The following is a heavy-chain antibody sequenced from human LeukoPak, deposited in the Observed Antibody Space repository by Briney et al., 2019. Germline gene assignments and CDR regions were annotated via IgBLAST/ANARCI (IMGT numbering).Heavy chain of an antibody. CDR1: GGSISSSNW. CDR2: IYHSGST. CDR3: ARAGQGYCTSASCYLSLDY. D-gene: IGHD2-2*01. Sequence: PSETLSLTCAVSGGSISSSNWWSWVRQPLGKGLEWIGEIYHSGSTNYNPSLKSRVTISVDKSKNQFSLKLSSVTAADTAVYYCARAGQGYCTSASCYLSLDYWGQGTLVTVSS. J-gene: IGHJ4*02. V-gene: IGHV4-4*02.